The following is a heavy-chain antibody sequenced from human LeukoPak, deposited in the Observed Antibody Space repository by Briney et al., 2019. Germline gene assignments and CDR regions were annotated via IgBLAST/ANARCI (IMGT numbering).Heavy chain of an antibody. D-gene: IGHD2-15*01. CDR3: ARVVVASTYYYYGMDV. V-gene: IGHV1-3*01. Sequence: ASVKASCKASGYTFTTYAMHWVRQAPGQRLEWMGWINAGNGNTKYSQKFQGRVTITRDTSASTAYMELSSLRSEDTAVYYCARVVVASTYYYYGMDVWGQGTTVTVSS. J-gene: IGHJ6*02. CDR2: INAGNGNT. CDR1: GYTFTTYA.